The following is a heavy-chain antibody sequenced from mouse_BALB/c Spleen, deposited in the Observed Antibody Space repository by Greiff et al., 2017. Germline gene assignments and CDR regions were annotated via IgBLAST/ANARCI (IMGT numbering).Heavy chain of an antibody. D-gene: IGHD1-1*01. CDR2: IDPSDSYT. Sequence: QVQLKQPGAELVKPGASVKMSCKASGYTFTSYWMHWVKQRPGQGLEWIGVIDPSDSYTSYNQKFKGKATLTVDTSSSTAYMQLSSLTSEDSAVYYCAREGRNYYGSSYWYFDVWGAGTTVTVSS. V-gene: IGHV1-59*01. CDR3: AREGRNYYGSSYWYFDV. CDR1: GYTFTSYW. J-gene: IGHJ1*01.